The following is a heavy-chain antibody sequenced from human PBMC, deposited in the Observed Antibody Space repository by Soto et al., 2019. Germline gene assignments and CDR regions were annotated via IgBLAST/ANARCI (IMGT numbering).Heavy chain of an antibody. CDR3: ARTTAVPNSLRSRYFFDY. D-gene: IGHD4-17*01. Sequence: PSETLSLTCSVSGGSVSDKTYYWSWIRQPPVKRLEWIGYVYYSGTTNYNPSLKSRVTISVDLSKNQFSLRLSSVTTADTALYYCARTTAVPNSLRSRYFFDYWGQGTLVTVSS. CDR1: GGSVSDKTYY. V-gene: IGHV4-61*01. J-gene: IGHJ4*02. CDR2: VYYSGTT.